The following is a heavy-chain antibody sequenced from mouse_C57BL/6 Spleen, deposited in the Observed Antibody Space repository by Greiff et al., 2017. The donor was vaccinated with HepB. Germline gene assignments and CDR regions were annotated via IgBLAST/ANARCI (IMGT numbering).Heavy chain of an antibody. J-gene: IGHJ2*01. CDR2: IDPETGGT. CDR3: TRYSHRRYFDY. V-gene: IGHV1-15*01. Sequence: VKLQESGAELVRPGASVTLSCKASGYTFTDYEMHWVKQTPVHGLEWIGAIDPETGGTAYNQKFKGKAILTADKSSSTAYMELRSLTSEDSAVYYCTRYSHRRYFDYWGQGTTLTVSS. CDR1: GYTFTDYE.